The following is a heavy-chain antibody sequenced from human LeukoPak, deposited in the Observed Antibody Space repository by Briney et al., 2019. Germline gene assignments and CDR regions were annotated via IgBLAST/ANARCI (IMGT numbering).Heavy chain of an antibody. CDR2: ISSSSSYI. CDR3: ARGVFWQQEHYGMDV. J-gene: IGHJ6*02. CDR1: GFTFSSYS. Sequence: GGSLRLSCAASGFTFSSYSMNGVGQAPGRGREWVSSISSSSSYIYYADSVKGRFTISRDDAKNSLYLQMNSLRAEDTAVYYCARGVFWQQEHYGMDVWGQGTTVTVSS. D-gene: IGHD3-9*01. V-gene: IGHV3-21*01.